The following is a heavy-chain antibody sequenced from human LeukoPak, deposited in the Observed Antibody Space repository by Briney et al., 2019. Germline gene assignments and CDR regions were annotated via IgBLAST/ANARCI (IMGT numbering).Heavy chain of an antibody. CDR2: IWYDGSNK. CDR3: ARVRLYGSGNYYSDY. J-gene: IGHJ4*02. Sequence: GGSLRLSCAASGFTFSSYAMSWVRQAPGKGLEWVAIIWYDGSNKYYADSVKGRFTISRDNSKNTLYLQMNSLRAEDTAVYHCARVRLYGSGNYYSDYWGQGTLVTVSS. V-gene: IGHV3-33*08. CDR1: GFTFSSYA. D-gene: IGHD3-10*01.